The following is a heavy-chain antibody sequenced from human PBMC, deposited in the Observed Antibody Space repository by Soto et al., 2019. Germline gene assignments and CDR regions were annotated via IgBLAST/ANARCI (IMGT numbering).Heavy chain of an antibody. J-gene: IGHJ4*02. Sequence: SVKVSCKASGGTFSNYVVNWLRQSPGQGLEWMGRIIPISGAANYAQKFQGRVTITADKSTSTSYMELSSLRSEDTAVYYCARDMTRTVVPYFDFWGQGTLVTVSS. CDR2: IIPISGAA. D-gene: IGHD1-7*01. CDR1: GGTFSNYV. V-gene: IGHV1-69*06. CDR3: ARDMTRTVVPYFDF.